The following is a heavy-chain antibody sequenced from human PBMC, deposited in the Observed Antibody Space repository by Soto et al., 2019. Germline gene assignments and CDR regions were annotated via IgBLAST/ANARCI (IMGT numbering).Heavy chain of an antibody. CDR3: AIPSGLTVTGPDY. D-gene: IGHD6-19*01. J-gene: IGHJ4*02. CDR1: GFTFSNYA. CDR2: ISGNGDAT. V-gene: IGHV3-23*01. Sequence: VGSLRLSCAASGFTFSNYAMSWVRQAPGKGLEWVSAISGNGDATYYADSVRGRVTISRDNSKNTLFLQMNSLRAEDTAVYYCAIPSGLTVTGPDYWGQGTLVTVSS.